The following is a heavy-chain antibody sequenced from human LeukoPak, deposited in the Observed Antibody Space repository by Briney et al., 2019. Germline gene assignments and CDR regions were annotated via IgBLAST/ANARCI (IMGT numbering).Heavy chain of an antibody. J-gene: IGHJ4*02. V-gene: IGHV4-4*07. CDR1: GGSISSYY. CDR3: ARENEPAARSFEY. CDR2: IYTSGSS. Sequence: SETLCLTCTVSGGSISSYYWSGIRQPAGKGLEWIARIYTSGSSNYNTPLKSRVTMSVDTSKTQFSLKLSSVTAADTAVYYCARENEPAARSFEYWGQGTLVTGSS. D-gene: IGHD6-6*01.